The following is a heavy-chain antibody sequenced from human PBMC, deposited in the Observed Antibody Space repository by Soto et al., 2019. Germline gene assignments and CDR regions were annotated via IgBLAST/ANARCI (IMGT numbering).Heavy chain of an antibody. V-gene: IGHV4-31*03. CDR1: RGSVRRGNYY. J-gene: IGHJ4*02. Sequence: QVQLQESGPGLVKPSQTLSLTCTVSRGSVRRGNYYWSWIRQFPGKGLEWIGYISNSGRTHYNPSLMSRITILVDTSKNQFFLELRSVTAADTALYYCARADYATGSYYPDYWGQGTLVTVSS. CDR2: ISNSGRT. D-gene: IGHD3-10*01. CDR3: ARADYATGSYYPDY.